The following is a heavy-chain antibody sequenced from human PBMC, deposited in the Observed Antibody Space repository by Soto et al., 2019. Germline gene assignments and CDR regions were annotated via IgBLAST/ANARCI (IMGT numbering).Heavy chain of an antibody. J-gene: IGHJ4*02. CDR1: GGSISSGGYY. CDR2: IYYSGST. D-gene: IGHD2-15*01. V-gene: IGHV4-31*03. Sequence: SEILSLTCTVSGGSISSGGYYWSWIRQHPGKGLEWIGYIYYSGSTYYNPSLKSRVTISVDTSKNKFSLKLSSVTAADTAVYKCARFFPFPEYCIRTGGPPFDSGGKGPLDPVS. CDR3: ARFFPFPEYCIRTGGPPFDS.